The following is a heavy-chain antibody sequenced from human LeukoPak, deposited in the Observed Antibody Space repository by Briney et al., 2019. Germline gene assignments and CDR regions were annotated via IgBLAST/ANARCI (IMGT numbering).Heavy chain of an antibody. Sequence: GASVKVSCTASGYTFTSCGISWVRQAPGQGLEWMGWINPNSGGTNYAQKFQGRVTMTRDTSISTAYMELSRLRSDDTAVYYCARGRIRFPYYWGQGTLVTVSS. CDR1: GYTFTSCG. V-gene: IGHV1-2*02. CDR2: INPNSGGT. J-gene: IGHJ4*02. CDR3: ARGRIRFPYY. D-gene: IGHD3-3*01.